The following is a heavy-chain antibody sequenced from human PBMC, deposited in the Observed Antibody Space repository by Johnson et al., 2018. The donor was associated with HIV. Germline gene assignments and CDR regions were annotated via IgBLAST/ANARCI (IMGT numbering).Heavy chain of an antibody. CDR1: GFTVSSNY. CDR3: AKDEVARIHDASDI. V-gene: IGHV3-23*04. J-gene: IGHJ3*02. Sequence: VQLVESGGGLVQPGGSLRLSCAASGFTVSSNYMSWVRQAPGKGLEWVSGISPSGGSTYYADSVNGRFTISRDNSKNTVYLQMNSLRVEDTAVYYCAKDEVARIHDASDIWGQGTMVTVSS. D-gene: IGHD5-12*01. CDR2: ISPSGGST.